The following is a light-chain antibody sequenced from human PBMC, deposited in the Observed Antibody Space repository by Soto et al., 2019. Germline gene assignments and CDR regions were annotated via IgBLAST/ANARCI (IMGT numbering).Light chain of an antibody. J-gene: IGLJ3*02. CDR3: TSYAGSDIWV. CDR1: SSDVGAYSY. CDR2: EVS. V-gene: IGLV2-8*01. Sequence: QSVLTQPPSASGSPGQSVTISCTGTSSDVGAYSYVSWYQQYPGKAPKLMIYEVSKRPSGVPDRFSGSKSGKTASLTVSGLQPEDEADYYCTSYAGSDIWVFGGGTKLTVL.